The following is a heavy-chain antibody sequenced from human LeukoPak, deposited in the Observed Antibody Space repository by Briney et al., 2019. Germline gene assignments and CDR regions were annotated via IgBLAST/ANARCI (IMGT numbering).Heavy chain of an antibody. CDR3: ARGVGRYYDSSGYDY. CDR1: GFTFSSYA. V-gene: IGHV3-53*01. CDR2: IYSGGST. Sequence: GGSLRLSCAASGFTFSSYAMSWVRQAPGKGLEWVSVIYSGGSTYYADSVKGRFTISRDNSKNTLYLQMNRLRAEDTAVYYCARGVGRYYDSSGYDYWGQGTLVTVSS. J-gene: IGHJ4*02. D-gene: IGHD3-22*01.